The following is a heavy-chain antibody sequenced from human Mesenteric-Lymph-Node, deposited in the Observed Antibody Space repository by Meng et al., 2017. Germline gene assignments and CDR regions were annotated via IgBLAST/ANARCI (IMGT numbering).Heavy chain of an antibody. CDR3: ARPGGYGGKSYYYGMDV. J-gene: IGHJ6*02. V-gene: IGHV5-51*01. Sequence: GGSLRLSCKGSGYSFTTYWIGWVRQMPGKGLEWMGIIYPGDSDTRYSPSFQGQVTISADKSINTAYLQWSSLKASDTAIYYCARPGGYGGKSYYYGMDVWGQGTTVTVSS. D-gene: IGHD4-23*01. CDR1: GYSFTTYW. CDR2: IYPGDSDT.